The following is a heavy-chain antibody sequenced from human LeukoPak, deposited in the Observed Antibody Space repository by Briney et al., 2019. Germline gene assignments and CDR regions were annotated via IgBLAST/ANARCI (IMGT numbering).Heavy chain of an antibody. Sequence: GGSLRLSCAASGFTFSSYAMHWVRQAPGKGLEWVAVISYDGSNKYYADSVKGRFTISRDNSKNTLYLQMNSLRAEDTAVYYCARGVEAVAGTEETQYYYYGMDVWGQGTTATVSS. CDR1: GFTFSSYA. CDR3: ARGVEAVAGTEETQYYYYGMDV. J-gene: IGHJ6*02. D-gene: IGHD6-19*01. CDR2: ISYDGSNK. V-gene: IGHV3-30-3*01.